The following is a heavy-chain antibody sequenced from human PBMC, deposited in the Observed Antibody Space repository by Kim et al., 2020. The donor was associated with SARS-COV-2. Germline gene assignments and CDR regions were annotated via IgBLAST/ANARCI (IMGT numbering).Heavy chain of an antibody. Sequence: SVKSRFTISRDNSKNTLYLQMNSLRAEDTAVYYCAKDIVVVPAATYYFDYWGQGTLVTVSS. V-gene: IGHV3-23*01. J-gene: IGHJ4*02. D-gene: IGHD2-2*01. CDR3: AKDIVVVPAATYYFDY.